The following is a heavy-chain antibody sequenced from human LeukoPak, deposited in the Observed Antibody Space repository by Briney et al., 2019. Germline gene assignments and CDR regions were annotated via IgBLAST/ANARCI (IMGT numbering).Heavy chain of an antibody. CDR1: GYTFTGYY. J-gene: IGHJ6*02. CDR2: INPNSGGT. D-gene: IGHD4-17*01. V-gene: IGHV1-2*04. Sequence: ASVKVSCKASGYTFTGYYMHWVRQAPGQGLEWMGWINPNSGGTNYAQKFQGWVTITRDTSISTAYMELSRLRSDDTAVYYCARGRATVTTLSGMDVWGQGTTVTVSS. CDR3: ARGRATVTTLSGMDV.